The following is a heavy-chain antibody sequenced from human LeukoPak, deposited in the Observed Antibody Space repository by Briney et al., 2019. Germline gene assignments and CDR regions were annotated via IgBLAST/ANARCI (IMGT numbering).Heavy chain of an antibody. Sequence: SETLSLTCTVSGGSISSYYWSWTRQPPGKGLEWIGYIYYSGSTNYNPSLKSRVTISVDTSKNQFSLKLSSVTAADTAVYYCARLLSTVTTSQPFDYWGQGTLVTVSS. CDR1: GGSISSYY. D-gene: IGHD4-17*01. J-gene: IGHJ4*02. CDR3: ARLLSTVTTSQPFDY. V-gene: IGHV4-59*08. CDR2: IYYSGST.